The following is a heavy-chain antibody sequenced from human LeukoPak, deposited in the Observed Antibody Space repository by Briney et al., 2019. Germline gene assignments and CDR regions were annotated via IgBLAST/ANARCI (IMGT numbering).Heavy chain of an antibody. CDR1: EYTFTSYY. CDR2: INPSGGST. Sequence: ASVKVSCKASEYTFTSYYMHWVRQAPGQGLEWMGIINPSGGSTSYAQKFQGRVTMTRDTSTSTVYMELSSLRSEDTAVYYCARDRWGNAEMATSIDYWGQGTLVTVSS. D-gene: IGHD5-24*01. CDR3: ARDRWGNAEMATSIDY. V-gene: IGHV1-46*01. J-gene: IGHJ4*02.